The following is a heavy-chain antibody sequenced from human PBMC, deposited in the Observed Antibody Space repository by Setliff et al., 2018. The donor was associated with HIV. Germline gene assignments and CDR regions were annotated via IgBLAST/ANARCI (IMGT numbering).Heavy chain of an antibody. CDR2: IKSKTDGGTT. CDR1: GSTFTNAW. CDR3: TTPEGDYDFWSGYSPIFDH. Sequence: GGSLRLSCATSGSTFTNAWMSWVRQAPGKGLEWVGRIKSKTDGGTTDYAAPVKGRFTISRDDSKNTLFLQMNSLKIEDTAVYYCTTPEGDYDFWSGYSPIFDHWGPGTLVTVSS. J-gene: IGHJ4*02. D-gene: IGHD3-3*01. V-gene: IGHV3-15*01.